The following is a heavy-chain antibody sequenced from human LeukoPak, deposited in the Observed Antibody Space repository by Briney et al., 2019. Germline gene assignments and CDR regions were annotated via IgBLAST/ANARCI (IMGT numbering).Heavy chain of an antibody. CDR3: ATDFYDST. J-gene: IGHJ5*02. V-gene: IGHV3-15*07. CDR1: GFTFSNAW. CDR2: IRSNSDGGTI. Sequence: GSLRLSCATSGFTFSNAWMNWVRQAPGKGLEWVGRIRSNSDGGTIAYAAPVKGRFTLSRDDSKTTLYLQMNSLQTEDTAVYYCATDFYDSTWGQGTLVTVSS. D-gene: IGHD3-22*01.